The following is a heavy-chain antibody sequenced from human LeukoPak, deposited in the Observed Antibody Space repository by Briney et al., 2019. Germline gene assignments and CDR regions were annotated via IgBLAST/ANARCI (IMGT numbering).Heavy chain of an antibody. D-gene: IGHD6-19*01. J-gene: IGHJ3*02. CDR1: GYTFTSYG. CDR3: ARGGYSSGWRKRDAFDI. V-gene: IGHV1-18*01. Sequence: ASVKVSCKASGYTFTSYGISWVRQAPGQGLEWMGWIIAYNGNTNYAQKLQGRVTMTTDTSTSTAYMELRSLRSDDTAVYYCARGGYSSGWRKRDAFDIWGQGTMVTVSS. CDR2: IIAYNGNT.